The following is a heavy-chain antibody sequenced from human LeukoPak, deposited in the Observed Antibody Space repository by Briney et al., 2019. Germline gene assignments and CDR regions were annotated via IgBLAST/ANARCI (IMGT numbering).Heavy chain of an antibody. V-gene: IGHV4-34*01. D-gene: IGHD3-3*01. J-gene: IGHJ5*02. Sequence: SETLSLTCAVYGGSFSGYYWSWIRQPPGKGLEWIGEINHSGSTNYNPSLKSRVTISVDTSKNQFSLKLSSVTAADTAVYYCASQLPFLEWFNYRGWFAPWGQGTLVTVSS. CDR2: INHSGST. CDR3: ASQLPFLEWFNYRGWFAP. CDR1: GGSFSGYY.